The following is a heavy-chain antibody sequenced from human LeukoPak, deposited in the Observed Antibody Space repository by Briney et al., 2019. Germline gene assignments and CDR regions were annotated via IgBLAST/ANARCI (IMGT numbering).Heavy chain of an antibody. D-gene: IGHD5-24*01. CDR3: ARDRYGMATSPTDFAY. CDR2: ISAHNGNK. Sequence: GASVKVSCKASVYSFSTYGISWVRQAPGQGPEWVGWISAHNGNKKYAEKVQDRVTMTTDTATSTAYMEVRRLRPADTAVYYCARDRYGMATSPTDFAYWGQGTLVTVSS. V-gene: IGHV1-18*01. CDR1: VYSFSTYG. J-gene: IGHJ4*02.